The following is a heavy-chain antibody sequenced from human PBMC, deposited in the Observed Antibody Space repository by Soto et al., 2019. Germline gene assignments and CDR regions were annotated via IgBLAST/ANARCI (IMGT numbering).Heavy chain of an antibody. D-gene: IGHD3-16*02. J-gene: IGHJ2*01. CDR2: IYSGGST. Sequence: EVQLVESGGGLIQPGGSLRLSCAASGFTVSSNYMSWVRQAPGKGLEWVSVIYSGGSTYYADSVKGRFTISRDNSKNALYLQMNSLRAEDTAVYYCARDRNYVWGSYRYHWYFDLWGRGTLVTVSS. CDR3: ARDRNYVWGSYRYHWYFDL. CDR1: GFTVSSNY. V-gene: IGHV3-53*01.